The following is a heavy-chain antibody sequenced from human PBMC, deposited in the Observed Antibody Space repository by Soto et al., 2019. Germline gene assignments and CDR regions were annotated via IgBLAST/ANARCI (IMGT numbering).Heavy chain of an antibody. V-gene: IGHV1-2*02. CDR1: GYTFTGYY. D-gene: IGHD2-2*01. CDR3: ARFPGYCSSTSCYLPPDY. Sequence: QVQLVQSGAEVKKPGASVNVSCKASGYTFTGYYMHWVRQAPGQVLEWMGWINPNSGGTNYAEKFQGRVTKTRNTSISTADMELSRLRADDTAVYYCARFPGYCSSTSCYLPPDYWGQGTLVTVSS. CDR2: INPNSGGT. J-gene: IGHJ4*02.